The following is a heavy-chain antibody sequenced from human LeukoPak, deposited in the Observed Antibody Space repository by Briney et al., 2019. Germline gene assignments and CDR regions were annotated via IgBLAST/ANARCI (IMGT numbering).Heavy chain of an antibody. CDR2: INAGNGNT. J-gene: IGHJ5*02. CDR1: GYTFTSYA. V-gene: IGHV1-3*01. Sequence: ASVKVSCKASGYTFTSYAMHWVRQAPGQRLEWMGWINAGNGNTKYSQKFQGRVTITRDTSASTAYMELSSLRSEDTAVYYCATRPPKYYYDSSGYTWFDPWGQGTLVTVSS. D-gene: IGHD3-22*01. CDR3: ATRPPKYYYDSSGYTWFDP.